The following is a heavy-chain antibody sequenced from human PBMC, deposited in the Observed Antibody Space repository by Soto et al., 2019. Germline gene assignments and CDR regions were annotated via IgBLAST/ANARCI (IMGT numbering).Heavy chain of an antibody. J-gene: IGHJ6*02. CDR1: GFTFSSYA. CDR3: AKPRDYYYYYGMDV. CDR2: ISDSGGST. Sequence: GGSLRLSCAASGFTFSSYAMSWVRQAPGKGLEWVSAISDSGGSTYYADSVKGRFTISRDNSKNTLYLQMNSLRAEDTAVYYCAKPRDYYYYYGMDVWGQGTTVTVS. V-gene: IGHV3-23*01.